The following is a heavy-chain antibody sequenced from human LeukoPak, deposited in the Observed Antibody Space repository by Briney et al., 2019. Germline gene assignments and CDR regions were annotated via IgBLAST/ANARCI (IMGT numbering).Heavy chain of an antibody. Sequence: TGGSLRLSCAASGFTFSSYAMSWVRQAPGKGLEWVSAISGSGGSTYYADSVKGRFTISRDNSKNTLYLQMNSLRAEDTAVYYCAKDNVLRYFDWLSNWGQGTLVTVSS. V-gene: IGHV3-23*01. CDR2: ISGSGGST. CDR1: GFTFSSYA. D-gene: IGHD3-9*01. CDR3: AKDNVLRYFDWLSN. J-gene: IGHJ4*02.